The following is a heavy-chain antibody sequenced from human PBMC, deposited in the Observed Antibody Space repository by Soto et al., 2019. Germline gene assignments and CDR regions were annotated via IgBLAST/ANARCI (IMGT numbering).Heavy chain of an antibody. CDR2: IYHSGST. J-gene: IGHJ6*02. Sequence: PSETLSLTCAVSGGSTSSSNWWSWVRQPPGKGLEWIGEIYHSGSTNYNPSLKSRVTISVDKSKNQFSLKLSSVTAADTAVYYCARDSGLELGRGAYYYYYYGMDVWGQGTTVTVSS. CDR1: GGSTSSSNW. D-gene: IGHD1-7*01. CDR3: ARDSGLELGRGAYYYYYYGMDV. V-gene: IGHV4-4*02.